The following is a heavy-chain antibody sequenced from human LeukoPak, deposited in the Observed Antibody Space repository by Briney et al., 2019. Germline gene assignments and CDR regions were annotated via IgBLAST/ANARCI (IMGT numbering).Heavy chain of an antibody. J-gene: IGHJ5*02. Sequence: PSETLSLTCTVSGGSISSSSYYWGWIRQPPGEGLEWIGSIYYSGSTYYNPSLESRVTISVDTSKNQFSLKLRSVTAADTAVYYCALLWFGESNWFDPWGQGTLVTVSS. CDR3: ALLWFGESNWFDP. D-gene: IGHD3-10*01. V-gene: IGHV4-39*01. CDR2: IYYSGST. CDR1: GGSISSSSYY.